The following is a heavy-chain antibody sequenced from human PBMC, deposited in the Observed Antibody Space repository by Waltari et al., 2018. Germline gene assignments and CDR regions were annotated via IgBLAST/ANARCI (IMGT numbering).Heavy chain of an antibody. CDR3: ARAGSSLIWGVAE. J-gene: IGHJ4*02. D-gene: IGHD2-2*01. Sequence: QVQLVQSGAEVTKPGASVKVSCKASGYIFTNFYIHWLRQAPGQGLEWMGTVNPNGGSTTYAQKVHDRVTMTRDTSTSTVHMELSSLRSEDTAVYYCARAGSSLIWGVAEWGQGTLVTVSS. CDR1: GYIFTNFY. V-gene: IGHV1-46*04. CDR2: VNPNGGST.